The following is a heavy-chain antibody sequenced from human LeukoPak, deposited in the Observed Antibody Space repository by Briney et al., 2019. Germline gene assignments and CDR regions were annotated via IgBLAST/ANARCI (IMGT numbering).Heavy chain of an antibody. J-gene: IGHJ3*02. CDR3: AKDTIFDI. V-gene: IGHV3-23*01. D-gene: IGHD3-3*01. CDR2: ISGSGVYT. Sequence: GESLRLSCAASGFTFSNYAMSWVRQAPGKGLEWVSVISGSGVYTYYTDSVKGRFTISRDNSKNTLYLQMNSLRAEDTAVYYCAKDTIFDIWGQGTMVTVSS. CDR1: GFTFSNYA.